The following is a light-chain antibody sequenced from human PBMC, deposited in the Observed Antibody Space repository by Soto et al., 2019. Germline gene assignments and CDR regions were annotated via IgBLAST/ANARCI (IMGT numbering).Light chain of an antibody. J-gene: IGLJ3*02. CDR1: SSNIGSNY. CDR3: AAWDDSLSGWV. V-gene: IGLV1-47*01. Sequence: QSVLTQPPSASGTPGQRVTISCSGSSSNIGSNYVYWYQQLPATAPKLLIYRNNQRPSGVPDRFSGSKSATSASLAISGLRSEDEADYYCAAWDDSLSGWVFGGGTKLTVL. CDR2: RNN.